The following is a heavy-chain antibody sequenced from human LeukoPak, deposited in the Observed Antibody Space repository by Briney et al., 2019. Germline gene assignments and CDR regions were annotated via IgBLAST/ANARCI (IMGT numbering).Heavy chain of an antibody. J-gene: IGHJ3*02. CDR3: ARRRLYGDYDAFDI. CDR1: GGSFSGYY. Sequence: TSETLSLTCAVYGGSFSGYYWSWIRQPPGKGLEWIGYIYYSGSTNYNPSLKSRVTISVDTSKNQFSLKLSSVTAADTAVYYCARRRLYGDYDAFDIWGQGTMVTVFS. V-gene: IGHV4-59*08. CDR2: IYYSGST. D-gene: IGHD4-17*01.